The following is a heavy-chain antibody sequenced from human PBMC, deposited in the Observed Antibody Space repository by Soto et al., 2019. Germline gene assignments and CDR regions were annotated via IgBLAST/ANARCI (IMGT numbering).Heavy chain of an antibody. J-gene: IGHJ4*02. CDR2: ISGSGSST. Sequence: GGSLRLSCAASGFTFSSYAMSWVRQAPGKGLEWVSTISGSGSSTYYADSVKGRFTISRTNSKNTLYLQMNSPRAEDTAVYYCAKENTGYEYFDYWGQGTLVTVSS. D-gene: IGHD5-12*01. CDR3: AKENTGYEYFDY. V-gene: IGHV3-23*01. CDR1: GFTFSSYA.